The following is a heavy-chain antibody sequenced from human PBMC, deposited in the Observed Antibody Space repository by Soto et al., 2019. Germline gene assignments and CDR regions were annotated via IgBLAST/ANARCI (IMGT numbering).Heavy chain of an antibody. D-gene: IGHD2-2*01. Sequence: QVQLVQSGAEVKRPGASVKVSCKASGGTFNNYAINWVRQAPGQGLEWMVDISPMFGKANYAQKFQGRVKISADDSTATAYLELSSLRSEETALSYGAREVEVHTPVFGFWGQGSLVPGSS. CDR2: ISPMFGKA. CDR1: GGTFNNYA. J-gene: IGHJ4*02. V-gene: IGHV1-69*01. CDR3: AREVEVHTPVFGF.